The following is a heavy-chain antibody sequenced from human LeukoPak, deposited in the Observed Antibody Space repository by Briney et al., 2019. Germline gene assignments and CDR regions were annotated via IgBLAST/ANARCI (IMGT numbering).Heavy chain of an antibody. CDR3: ARGILALHGNNWFDP. CDR1: GGSISSYY. V-gene: IGHV4-59*01. Sequence: SETLSLTCTVSGGSISSYYWSWIRQPPGKGLEWIGYIYYSGSTNYNPSLKSRVTISVDTSKNQFSLKLSSVTAADTAVYYCARGILALHGNNWFDPWGQGTLVTVSS. J-gene: IGHJ5*02. D-gene: IGHD2/OR15-2a*01. CDR2: IYYSGST.